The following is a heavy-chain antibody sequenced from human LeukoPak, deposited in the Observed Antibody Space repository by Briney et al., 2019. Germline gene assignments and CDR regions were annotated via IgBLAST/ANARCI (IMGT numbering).Heavy chain of an antibody. CDR1: GFTFSSYA. CDR3: VKDHCSSTSCYPWDWFDP. D-gene: IGHD2-2*01. J-gene: IGHJ5*02. Sequence: GGSLRLSCSASGFTFSSYAMHWVRQAPGKGLEYVSAISSNGGSTYYADFVKGRFTISRDNSKNTLYLQMSSLRAEDTAVYYCVKDHCSSTSCYPWDWFDPWGQGTLVTVSS. CDR2: ISSNGGST. V-gene: IGHV3-64D*06.